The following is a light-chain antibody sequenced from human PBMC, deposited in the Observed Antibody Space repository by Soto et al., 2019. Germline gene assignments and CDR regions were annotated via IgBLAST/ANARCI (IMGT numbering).Light chain of an antibody. J-gene: IGKJ1*01. Sequence: EIVLTQSPGTLSLSPGERATLSCRASQSVSSSYLAWYQQKPGQAPRLLIYGASSRATGIPDRFSGSGSGTDFTLTISRLEPEDFAVYYCQQYGRSPPAFSWTFGQGTKVEIK. CDR1: QSVSSSY. V-gene: IGKV3-20*01. CDR3: QQYGRSPPAFSWT. CDR2: GAS.